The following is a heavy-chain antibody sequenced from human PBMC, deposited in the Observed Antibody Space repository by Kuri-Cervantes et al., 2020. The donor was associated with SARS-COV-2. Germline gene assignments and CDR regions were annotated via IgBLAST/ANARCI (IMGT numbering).Heavy chain of an antibody. Sequence: SETLSLTCTVSGGSISSYYWSWIRQPPGKGLEWIGDIYYSGSTNYNPSLKSRVTISVDTSKNQFSLKLSSVTAADTAVYYCARTHYATLLDIWGQGTMVTVSS. CDR3: ARTHYATLLDI. CDR1: GGSISSYY. J-gene: IGHJ3*02. V-gene: IGHV4-59*01. D-gene: IGHD2-2*01. CDR2: IYYSGST.